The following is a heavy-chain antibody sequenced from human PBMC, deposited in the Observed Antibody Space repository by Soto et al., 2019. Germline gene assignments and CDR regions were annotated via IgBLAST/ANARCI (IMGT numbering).Heavy chain of an antibody. J-gene: IGHJ4*02. V-gene: IGHV3-30*04. CDR2: ISYDEIDK. CDR1: GFTFSNYT. CDR3: AGRSGSSDY. Sequence: GGSLRLSCAASGFTFSNYTMHWVRQAPGKGLEWVALISYDEIDKYFADAAKGRFTISRDNSKNTLYLQMDSLRAEDTAVYYCAGRSGSSDYWGRGTLVTVSS. D-gene: IGHD3-10*01.